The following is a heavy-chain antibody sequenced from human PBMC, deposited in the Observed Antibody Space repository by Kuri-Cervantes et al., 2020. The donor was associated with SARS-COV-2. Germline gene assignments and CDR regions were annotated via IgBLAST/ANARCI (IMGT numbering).Heavy chain of an antibody. J-gene: IGHJ4*02. CDR2: ISYDGSNK. CDR3: ARAMWPYHDDSSGLIYDY. V-gene: IGHV3-30-3*01. Sequence: GGSLRLSCAASGFTFSSYAMHWVRQAPGKGLEWVSVISYDGSNKYYADSVRGRFTISRDNSKNTLYLQMNSLRAEDTAVYYCARAMWPYHDDSSGLIYDYWGQGTLVTVSS. CDR1: GFTFSSYA. D-gene: IGHD3-22*01.